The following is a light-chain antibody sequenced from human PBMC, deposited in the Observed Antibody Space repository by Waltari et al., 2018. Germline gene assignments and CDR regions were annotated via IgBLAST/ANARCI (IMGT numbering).Light chain of an antibody. CDR2: GAS. CDR1: QRVSRA. V-gene: IGKV3-20*01. J-gene: IGKJ1*01. Sequence: EIVLTPSPGSLSSSPGERVTLSCRASQRVSRALAWYQQKPGQAPWLLIFGASSWATGIPDRFSGSGSETDFSLTISRLEPEDFAVYYCQHYVRLPATFGRGTKVEIK. CDR3: QHYVRLPAT.